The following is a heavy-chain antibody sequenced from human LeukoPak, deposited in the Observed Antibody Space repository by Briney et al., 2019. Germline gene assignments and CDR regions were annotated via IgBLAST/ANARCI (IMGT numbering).Heavy chain of an antibody. CDR2: IIPILGIA. V-gene: IGHV1-69*04. CDR3: ARDWVTIFGVVTSPLDAFDI. D-gene: IGHD3-3*01. J-gene: IGHJ3*02. CDR1: GGTFSSYA. Sequence: GSSVKVSCKASGGTFSSYAISWVRQAPGQGLEWMGRIIPILGIANYAQKFQGRVTITADKSTSTAYMELSSLRSEDTAVYYCARDWVTIFGVVTSPLDAFDIWGQGTMVTVSS.